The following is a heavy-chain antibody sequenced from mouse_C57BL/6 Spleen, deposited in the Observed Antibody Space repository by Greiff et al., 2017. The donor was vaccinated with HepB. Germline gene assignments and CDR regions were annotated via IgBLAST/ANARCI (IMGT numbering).Heavy chain of an antibody. CDR1: GYTFTSYW. V-gene: IGHV1-61*01. CDR2: IYPSDSET. CDR3: ARSFGYDNFDV. Sequence: QVQLKQPGAELVRPGSSVKLSCKASGYTFTSYWMDWVKQRPVQGLEWIGNIYPSDSETHYNQKFKDKATLTVDKSSSTAYMQLSSLTSEDSAVYYCARSFGYDNFDVWGTGTTVTVSS. J-gene: IGHJ1*03. D-gene: IGHD2-2*01.